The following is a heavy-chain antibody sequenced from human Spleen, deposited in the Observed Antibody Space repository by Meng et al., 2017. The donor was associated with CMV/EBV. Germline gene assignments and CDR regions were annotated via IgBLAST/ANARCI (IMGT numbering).Heavy chain of an antibody. V-gene: IGHV4-30-4*08. Sequence: LRLSCTVSGGSISSGDYYWSWIRQPPGKGLEWIGFIYYSGRTYYNPSLKSRVTISVDTSKNQFSLRLSSVTAADTAVYYCARTQDCSSTSCYTGFDPWGQGTLVTVSS. CDR3: ARTQDCSSTSCYTGFDP. D-gene: IGHD2-2*01. CDR2: IYYSGRT. J-gene: IGHJ5*02. CDR1: GGSISSGDYY.